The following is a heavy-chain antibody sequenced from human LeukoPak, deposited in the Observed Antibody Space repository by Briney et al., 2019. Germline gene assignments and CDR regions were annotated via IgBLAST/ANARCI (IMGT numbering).Heavy chain of an antibody. CDR2: ITGSSSSI. D-gene: IGHD3-16*01. CDR3: ARGGNWFDP. J-gene: IGHJ5*02. CDR1: GFTFSSYN. V-gene: IGHV3-21*01. Sequence: GGSLRLSCAASGFTFSSYNMNWVRQAPGKGLEWGSSITGSSSSIYYADSLQGRFTISRDNAKNSLYLQMNSLRAEDTAVYYCARGGNWFDPWGQGTLVTVSS.